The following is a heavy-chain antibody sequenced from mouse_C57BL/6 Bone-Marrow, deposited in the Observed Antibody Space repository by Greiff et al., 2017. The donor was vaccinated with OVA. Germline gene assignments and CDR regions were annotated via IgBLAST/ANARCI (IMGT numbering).Heavy chain of an antibody. D-gene: IGHD2-3*01. CDR3: ARGYYLYYYAMDY. J-gene: IGHJ4*01. CDR1: GFTFSDYG. V-gene: IGHV5-17*01. Sequence: EVKLEESGGGLVKPGGSLKLSCAASGFTFSDYGMHWVRQAPEKGLEWVAYISSGSSTIYYADTVTGRFTISRDNAKNTLFLQMTSLRSEDTAMYYCARGYYLYYYAMDYWGQGTSVTVSS. CDR2: ISSGSSTI.